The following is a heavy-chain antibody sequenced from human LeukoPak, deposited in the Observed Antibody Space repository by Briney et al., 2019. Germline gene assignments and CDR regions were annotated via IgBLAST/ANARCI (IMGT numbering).Heavy chain of an antibody. CDR1: GFTFSSYG. D-gene: IGHD3-22*01. J-gene: IGHJ4*02. Sequence: PGGSLRLSCAASGFTFSSYGMHWVRQAPGKGLEWVAVIWYDGSNKYYADSVKGRFTISRDNSKNSLYLQMNSLRTEDTAMYYCAKSQYYDRSGVIDYWGQGTLVTVSS. CDR3: AKSQYYDRSGVIDY. V-gene: IGHV3-33*03. CDR2: IWYDGSNK.